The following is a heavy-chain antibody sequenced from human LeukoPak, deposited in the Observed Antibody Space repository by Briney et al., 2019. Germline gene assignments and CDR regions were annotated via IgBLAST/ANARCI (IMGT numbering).Heavy chain of an antibody. D-gene: IGHD5-12*01. CDR1: GGSFSGYY. J-gene: IGHJ4*02. CDR3: ARGGYSGYDSGVLWWY. CDR2: INHSGST. V-gene: IGHV4-34*01. Sequence: SETLSLTCAVYGGSFSGYYWSWIRQPPGKGLEWIGEINHSGSTNYNPSLKSRVTISVDTSKNQFSLKLSSVTAADTAVYYCARGGYSGYDSGVLWWYWGQGTLVTVSS.